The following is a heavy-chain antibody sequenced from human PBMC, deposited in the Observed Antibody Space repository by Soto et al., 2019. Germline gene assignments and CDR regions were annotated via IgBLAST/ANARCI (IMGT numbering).Heavy chain of an antibody. J-gene: IGHJ6*02. CDR3: AGVLRYFDWLSPPNYGMDV. V-gene: IGHV3-21*01. Sequence: PGGSLRLSCAASGFTFSSYSMNWVRQAPGKGLEWVSSISSSSSYIYYADSVKGRFTISRDNAKNSLYLQMNSLRAEDTAVYYCAGVLRYFDWLSPPNYGMDVWGQGTAVT. CDR2: ISSSSSYI. D-gene: IGHD3-9*01. CDR1: GFTFSSYS.